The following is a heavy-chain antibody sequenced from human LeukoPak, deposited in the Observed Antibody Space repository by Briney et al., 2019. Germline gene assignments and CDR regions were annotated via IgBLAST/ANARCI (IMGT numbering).Heavy chain of an antibody. CDR2: IIPIFGTA. D-gene: IGHD3-22*01. J-gene: IGHJ4*02. V-gene: IGHV1-69*05. CDR1: GGTFSSYA. Sequence: SVKVSCKASGGTFSSYAISWVRQAPGQGLEWMGGIIPIFGTANYAQKFQGRVTITTDESASTAYMELSSLRSEDTAVYYCASQPYYYDSSGYSRAEDYWGQGTLVTVSS. CDR3: ASQPYYYDSSGYSRAEDY.